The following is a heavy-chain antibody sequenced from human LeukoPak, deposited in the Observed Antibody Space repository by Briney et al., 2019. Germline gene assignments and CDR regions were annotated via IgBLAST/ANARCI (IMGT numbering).Heavy chain of an antibody. V-gene: IGHV3-21*01. CDR3: ARLLGTAAPYYFDY. CDR1: GFTFSSYS. Sequence: GGSLRLSCAASGFTFSSYSMNWDRQAPGKGLEWVSSISSSSSYIYYADSVKGRFTISRDNAKNSLYLQMNSLRAEDTAVYYCARLLGTAAPYYFDYWGQGTLVTVSS. CDR2: ISSSSSYI. D-gene: IGHD2-2*01. J-gene: IGHJ4*02.